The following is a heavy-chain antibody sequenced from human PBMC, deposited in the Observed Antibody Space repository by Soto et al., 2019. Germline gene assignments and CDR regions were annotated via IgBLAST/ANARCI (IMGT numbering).Heavy chain of an antibody. CDR1: GGSISSYY. J-gene: IGHJ4*02. D-gene: IGHD5-18*01. Sequence: QVQLQESGPGLVKPSETLSLTCTVSGGSISSYYWSWIRQPPGKGLEWIGYIYYSGSTNYNPSLXRXVXIXXDTSKTQFSLKLSSVPAADTAVYYCARRYGSCFDYWGQGTLVTVSS. CDR3: ARRYGSCFDY. CDR2: IYYSGST. V-gene: IGHV4-59*08.